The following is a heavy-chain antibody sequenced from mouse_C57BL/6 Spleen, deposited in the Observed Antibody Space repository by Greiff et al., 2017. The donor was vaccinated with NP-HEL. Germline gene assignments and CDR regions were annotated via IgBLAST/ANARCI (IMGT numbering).Heavy chain of an antibody. CDR1: GYTFTSYW. D-gene: IGHD1-1*01. CDR3: ARSYYYGSSYGAY. CDR2: IDPSDSYT. Sequence: VQLQQPGAELVKPGASVKLSCKASGYTFTSYWMQWVKQRPGQGLEWIGEIDPSDSYTNYNQKFKGKATLTVDTSSSTAYMQLSSLTSEDSAVYYCARSYYYGSSYGAYWGQGTLVTVSA. V-gene: IGHV1-50*01. J-gene: IGHJ3*01.